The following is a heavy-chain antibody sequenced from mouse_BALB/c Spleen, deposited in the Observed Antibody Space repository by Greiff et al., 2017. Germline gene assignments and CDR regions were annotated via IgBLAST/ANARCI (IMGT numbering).Heavy chain of an antibody. CDR2: ISSGSSTI. CDR3: ARNDYAMDY. V-gene: IGHV5-17*02. J-gene: IGHJ4*01. CDR1: GFTFSSFG. Sequence: EVKVVESGGGLVQPGGSRKLSCAASGFTFSSFGMHWVRQAPEKGLEWVAYISSGSSTIYYADTVKGRFTISRDNPKNTLFLQMTSLRSEDTAMYYCARNDYAMDYWGQGTSVTVSS.